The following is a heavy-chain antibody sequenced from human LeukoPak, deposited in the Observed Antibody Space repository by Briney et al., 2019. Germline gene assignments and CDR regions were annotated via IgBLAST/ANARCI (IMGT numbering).Heavy chain of an antibody. Sequence: GGSLRLSCAGSGFIFNNYAMHWVRHPPGKGLEWVSGISWNSGSIDYADSVKGRFTISRDNAKNSLYLQMNSLRVEDTAFYYCAKDTRRHYTSGPNPDSLHWGQGALVTVSS. CDR2: ISWNSGSI. J-gene: IGHJ4*02. V-gene: IGHV3-9*01. CDR3: AKDTRRHYTSGPNPDSLH. D-gene: IGHD6-19*01. CDR1: GFIFNNYA.